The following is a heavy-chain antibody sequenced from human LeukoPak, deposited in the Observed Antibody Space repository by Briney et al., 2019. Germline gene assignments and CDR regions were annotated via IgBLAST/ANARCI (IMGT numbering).Heavy chain of an antibody. Sequence: ASVKVSCKASGYSFINFGLSWVRQAPGQGLEWMGWISAYNHNTNYAQKLQGRVTMTTDTSTSTAYMELRSLRSDDTAVYYCARAGSGGYSYGSNGNYYYGMDVWGQGTTVTVSS. J-gene: IGHJ6*02. CDR3: ARAGSGGYSYGSNGNYYYGMDV. CDR1: GYSFINFG. D-gene: IGHD5-18*01. CDR2: ISAYNHNT. V-gene: IGHV1-18*01.